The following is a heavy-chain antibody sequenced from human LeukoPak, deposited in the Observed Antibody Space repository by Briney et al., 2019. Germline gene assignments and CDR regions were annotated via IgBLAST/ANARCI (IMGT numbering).Heavy chain of an antibody. Sequence: ASVKVSCKVSGYTLTELSMYWVRQAPGKGLEWMGGFDPEDGETIYAQKFQGRVTMTEDTSTDTAYMELSSLRSEDTAVYYCATGLGTTRRTGGYYFDYWGQGTLVTVSS. CDR3: ATGLGTTRRTGGYYFDY. CDR1: GYTLTELS. D-gene: IGHD1-1*01. CDR2: FDPEDGET. V-gene: IGHV1-24*01. J-gene: IGHJ4*02.